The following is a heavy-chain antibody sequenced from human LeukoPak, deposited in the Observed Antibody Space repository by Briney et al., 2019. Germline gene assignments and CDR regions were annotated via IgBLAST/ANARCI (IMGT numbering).Heavy chain of an antibody. J-gene: IGHJ4*02. CDR2: IKQDGSEK. CDR1: GFTFSSYW. V-gene: IGHV3-7*03. CDR3: ARGRRYCSGGSCTTPRLYFDY. D-gene: IGHD2-15*01. Sequence: GESLRLSCAASGFTFSSYWMSWVRQAPGKGLEWVANIKQDGSEKYYVDSVKGRFTISRDNAKHSLYLQMNSLRAEDTAVYYRARGRRYCSGGSCTTPRLYFDYWGQGTLVTVSS.